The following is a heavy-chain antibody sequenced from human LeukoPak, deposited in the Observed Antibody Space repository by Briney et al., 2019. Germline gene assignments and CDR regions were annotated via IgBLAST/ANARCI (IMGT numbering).Heavy chain of an antibody. V-gene: IGHV3-23*01. D-gene: IGHD3-22*01. CDR1: GFTFSSYA. CDR2: ISGSGGST. CDR3: ARAMMVVANLWGVFDY. Sequence: GGSRRLSCAASGFTFSSYAMSWVRQAPEKGVEWVSGISGSGGSTYYADSVKGRFTISRDNSKNALYLQMNSLRVEDTAVYYCARAMMVVANLWGVFDYWGQGTLVTVSS. J-gene: IGHJ4*02.